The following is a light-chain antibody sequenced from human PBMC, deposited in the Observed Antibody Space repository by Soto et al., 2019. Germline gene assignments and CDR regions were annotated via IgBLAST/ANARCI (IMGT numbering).Light chain of an antibody. CDR3: QQYNSYSRT. V-gene: IGKV1-5*03. CDR2: KAS. J-gene: IGKJ1*01. Sequence: DIQMTQSPSTPSASVGDRVTITCRASQSISSWLAWYQQKPGKAPKLLIYKASSLESGVPSRFSGSGSGTEFTLTISSLQPDDFATYYCQQYNSYSRTVGQGTKVDIK. CDR1: QSISSW.